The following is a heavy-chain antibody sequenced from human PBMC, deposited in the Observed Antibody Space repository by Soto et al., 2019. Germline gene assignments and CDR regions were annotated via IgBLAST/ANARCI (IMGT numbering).Heavy chain of an antibody. CDR3: TRPGIDRWFDP. CDR1: GFTFSGSA. Sequence: PGGSLRLSCAASGFTFSGSAMHWVRQASGKGLEWVGRIRSKANSYATAYAASVKGRFTISRDDSKNTAYLQMNSLKTEDTAVYYCTRPGIDRWFDPWGQGTLVTVSS. V-gene: IGHV3-73*01. CDR2: IRSKANSYAT. D-gene: IGHD6-13*01. J-gene: IGHJ5*02.